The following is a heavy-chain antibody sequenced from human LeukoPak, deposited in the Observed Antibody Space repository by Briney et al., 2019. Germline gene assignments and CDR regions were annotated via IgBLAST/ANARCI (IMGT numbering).Heavy chain of an antibody. J-gene: IGHJ3*02. CDR2: IYYSGST. Sequence: SETLSLTCTVSGGSISSSSYYWGWIRQPPGKGLEWIGYIYYSGSTNYNPSLKSRVTISVDTSKNQFSLKLSSVTAADTAVYYCARDLDIWGQGTMVTVSS. CDR1: GGSISSSSYY. V-gene: IGHV4-61*01. CDR3: ARDLDI.